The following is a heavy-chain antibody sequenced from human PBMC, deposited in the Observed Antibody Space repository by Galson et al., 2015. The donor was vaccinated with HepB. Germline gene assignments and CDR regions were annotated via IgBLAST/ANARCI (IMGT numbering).Heavy chain of an antibody. CDR2: IYRDGTT. D-gene: IGHD3-9*01. J-gene: IGHJ4*02. CDR1: GFSVTNYY. CDR3: ARDLNYDC. V-gene: IGHV3-53*04. Sequence: SLRLSCAASGFSVTNYYMSWVRQAPGKGLEWVSVIYRDGTTYYGNSVKGRFTISRQKSKNTLDLQMHSLRAEDTAVYYCARDLNYDCWGQGTLVTVSS.